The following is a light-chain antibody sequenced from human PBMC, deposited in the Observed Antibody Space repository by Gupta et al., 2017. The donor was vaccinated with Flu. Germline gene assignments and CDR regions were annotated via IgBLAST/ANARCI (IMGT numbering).Light chain of an antibody. CDR3: QQSHTFPYT. CDR1: SW. V-gene: IGKV1-12*01. Sequence: SWLAWHQQKPGQVPKLLVYGSSVLEEGVPSRFSADGSGIAFTLTISGLQPEDIATYYCQQSHTFPYTFGPGT. CDR2: GSS. J-gene: IGKJ3*01.